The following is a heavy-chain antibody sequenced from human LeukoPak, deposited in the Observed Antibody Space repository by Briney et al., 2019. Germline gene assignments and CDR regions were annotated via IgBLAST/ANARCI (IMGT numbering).Heavy chain of an antibody. V-gene: IGHV3-48*03. CDR1: GFTFSSYE. CDR3: ARRDYMDV. CDR2: ISSSGSTI. Sequence: GGSLRLSCAASGFTFSSYEMNWVRQAPGEGLEWVSYISSSGSTIYYADSVKGRFTISRDNAKNSLYLQVNSLRAADTAVYYCARRDYMDVWGKGTTVTISS. J-gene: IGHJ6*03.